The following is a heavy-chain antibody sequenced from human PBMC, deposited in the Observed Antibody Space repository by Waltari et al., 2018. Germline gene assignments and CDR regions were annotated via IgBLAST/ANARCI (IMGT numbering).Heavy chain of an antibody. V-gene: IGHV4-59*12. CDR1: GGSISSYF. CDR3: AQWNAPNRCFDS. D-gene: IGHD1-1*01. J-gene: IGHJ4*02. Sequence: QVQLQESGPGLVEPSETVSLTCGVSGGSISSYFWNWIRQPPGKGLEWIGYGHNNGGTKYNPSLKSPATISVDRSTNQVSLRLTSTTPADTAVYYCAQWNAPNRCFDSWGQGTLVTVSS. CDR2: GHNNGGT.